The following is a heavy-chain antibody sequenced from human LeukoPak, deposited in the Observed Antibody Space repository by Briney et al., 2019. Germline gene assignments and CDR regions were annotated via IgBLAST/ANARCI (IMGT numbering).Heavy chain of an antibody. J-gene: IGHJ4*02. CDR1: GYTFTGYY. Sequence: ASVRVSCKASGYTFTGYYMHWVRQAPGQGLEWMGWINPNSGGTNYAQKFQGWVTMTRDTSISTAYMELSRLRSDDTAVYYCATSLLTGYYPLDYWGQGTLVTVSS. D-gene: IGHD3-9*01. CDR3: ATSLLTGYYPLDY. CDR2: INPNSGGT. V-gene: IGHV1-2*04.